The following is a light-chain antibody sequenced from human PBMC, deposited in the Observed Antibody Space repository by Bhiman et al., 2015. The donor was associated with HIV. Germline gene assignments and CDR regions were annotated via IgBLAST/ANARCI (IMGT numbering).Light chain of an antibody. CDR3: SSYTSSTTLV. J-gene: IGLJ3*02. Sequence: SYELTQPPSVSVSPGQTASITCSGDKLGDKYACWYQQKPGQSPVLVIYQDSKRPSGVSNRFSGSKSGNTASLTISGLQAEDEADYFCSSYTSSTTLVFGGGTKLTVL. CDR2: QDS. CDR1: KLGDKY. V-gene: IGLV3-1*01.